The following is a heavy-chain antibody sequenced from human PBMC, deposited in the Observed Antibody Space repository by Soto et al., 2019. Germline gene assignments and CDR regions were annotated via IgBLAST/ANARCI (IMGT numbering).Heavy chain of an antibody. J-gene: IGHJ6*02. CDR2: ISAYNGNT. CDR1: GYTFTSYG. V-gene: IGHV1-18*01. D-gene: IGHD5-12*01. Sequence: QVQLVQSGAEVKKHGASVKVSCKASGYTFTSYGISWVRQAPGQGLEWMGWISAYNGNTNYAQKLQGRVTMTTDTSTSTAYMELRSLISDDTAVYYCARYSGYEDYYYGMDVWGQGTTVTVSS. CDR3: ARYSGYEDYYYGMDV.